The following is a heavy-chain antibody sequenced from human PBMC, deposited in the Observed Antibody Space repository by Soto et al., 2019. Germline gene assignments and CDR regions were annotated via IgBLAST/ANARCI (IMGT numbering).Heavy chain of an antibody. CDR3: ARASVVVVDGFDY. Sequence: LRLSCAASGFTFSSFEMNWVRQAPGKGLEWVSYISTSGSTVYYADSVKGRFTISRDNAKNSLYLQMNSLRAEDTAVYYCARASVVVVDGFDYWGQGTLVTVSS. D-gene: IGHD2-15*01. J-gene: IGHJ4*02. CDR1: GFTFSSFE. CDR2: ISTSGSTV. V-gene: IGHV3-48*03.